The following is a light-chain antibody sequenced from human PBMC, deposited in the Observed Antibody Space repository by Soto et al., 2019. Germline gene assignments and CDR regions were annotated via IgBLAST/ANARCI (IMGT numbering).Light chain of an antibody. Sequence: DIQMTQSPSTLSASVGDRVTITCRARQSISSWLAWYQQKPGKAPKVLIYDASKLESGVPSRFNGSGSGLEFTLTISSLQPDDSATYYCQQYNSYSLTFGGGTKVDIK. J-gene: IGKJ4*01. V-gene: IGKV1-5*01. CDR1: QSISSW. CDR3: QQYNSYSLT. CDR2: DAS.